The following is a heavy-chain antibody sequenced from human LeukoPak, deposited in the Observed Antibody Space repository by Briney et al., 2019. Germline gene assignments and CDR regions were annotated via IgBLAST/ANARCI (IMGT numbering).Heavy chain of an antibody. D-gene: IGHD6-6*01. CDR1: GFTVSSNY. CDR2: IYSGGST. J-gene: IGHJ4*02. V-gene: IGHV3-66*01. Sequence: GGSLRLSCAASGFTVSSNYMNWVRQAPGKGLEWVSVIYSGGSTYYADSVKGRFIISRDKSKNTLYLQMNSLRAEDTAVYYCATGSSSSSYWGQGTLVTASS. CDR3: ATGSSSSSY.